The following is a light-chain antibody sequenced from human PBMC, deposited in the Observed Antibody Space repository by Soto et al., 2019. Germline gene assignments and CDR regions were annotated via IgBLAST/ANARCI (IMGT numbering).Light chain of an antibody. CDR1: NIGGRS. Sequence: SYELTQPLSVSVALGQTATITCGGNNIGGRSVHWYQQKPGQAPVLVIYRDYNRPSGIPERFSGSNSGNTATLTISRAQAGDEADYYCQLWDSDSEHVVLGGGTKVTVL. CDR2: RDY. V-gene: IGLV3-9*02. J-gene: IGLJ2*01. CDR3: QLWDSDSEHVV.